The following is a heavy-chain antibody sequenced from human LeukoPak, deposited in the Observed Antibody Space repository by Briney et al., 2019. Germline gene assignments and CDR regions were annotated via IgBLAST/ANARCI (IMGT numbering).Heavy chain of an antibody. D-gene: IGHD3-3*01. CDR2: INNDGSST. CDR3: TRGRYYFEY. V-gene: IGHV3-74*01. Sequence: PGGSLRLSCAASGFTFSTYWMHWVRQAPGKGLVWVSRINNDGSSTSYADSVKGRFTISRDNAKNTLYLQMDNLRAEDTAVYHCTRGRYYFEYWGQGTLVTVSS. J-gene: IGHJ4*02. CDR1: GFTFSTYW.